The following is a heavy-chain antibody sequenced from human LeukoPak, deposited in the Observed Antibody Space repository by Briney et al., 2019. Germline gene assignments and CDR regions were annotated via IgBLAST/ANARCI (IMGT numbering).Heavy chain of an antibody. CDR2: IRSKANSYAT. V-gene: IGHV3-73*01. CDR1: GFTFSGSA. J-gene: IGHJ4*02. Sequence: PGGSLKLSCAASGFTFSGSAMHWVRQASGKGLEWVGRIRSKANSYATAYAASVKGRFTISRDDSKNTAYLQMNSLKTEDTAVYYCTRLLTVYGHWGQGTLVTASS. D-gene: IGHD5/OR15-5a*01. CDR3: TRLLTVYGH.